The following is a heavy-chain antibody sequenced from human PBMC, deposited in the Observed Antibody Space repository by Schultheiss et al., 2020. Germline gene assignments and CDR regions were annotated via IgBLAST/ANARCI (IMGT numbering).Heavy chain of an antibody. V-gene: IGHV3-23*01. D-gene: IGHD3-10*01. CDR1: GFTFSSYA. CDR3: ALVWFGELLGSFDY. J-gene: IGHJ4*02. CDR2: ISGSGGST. Sequence: GGSLRLSCAASGFTFSSYAMSWVRQAPGKGLEWVSAISGSGGSTYYADSVKGRFTISRDNSKNTLYLQMNSLRAEDTVVYYCALVWFGELLGSFDYWGQGTLVTVSS.